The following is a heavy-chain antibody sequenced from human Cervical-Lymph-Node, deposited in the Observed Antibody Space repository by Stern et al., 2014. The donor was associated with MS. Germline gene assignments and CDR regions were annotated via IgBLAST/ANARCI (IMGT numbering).Heavy chain of an antibody. Sequence: EVQLVESGGGLVKPGGSLRLSCAASGFTFNFHSMYWVRQAPGKGLEWVSSISRSSTYIYYADSVKGRFTISRDNARNSLYLHMNSLRAEDTAVYYCARATFLGQGTTVTVSS. V-gene: IGHV3-21*01. J-gene: IGHJ6*02. CDR2: ISRSSTYI. CDR3: ARATF. CDR1: GFTFNFHS.